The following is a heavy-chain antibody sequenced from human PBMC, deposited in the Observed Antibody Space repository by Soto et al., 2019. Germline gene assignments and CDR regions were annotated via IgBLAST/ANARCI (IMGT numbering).Heavy chain of an antibody. Sequence: QITLKESGPTRVKPTQTLTLTCTFSGFSLSTSGVGVGCIRQPPGKALERLALIYWDDDKRYNPSLKSRLTIPKDTSKNQVVLTMTNMDPVDTATYYCAHRVGLQGNWNGGYFDFWGQGALVTVSS. CDR2: IYWDDDK. CDR3: AHRVGLQGNWNGGYFDF. J-gene: IGHJ4*02. D-gene: IGHD1-1*01. CDR1: GFSLSTSGVG. V-gene: IGHV2-5*02.